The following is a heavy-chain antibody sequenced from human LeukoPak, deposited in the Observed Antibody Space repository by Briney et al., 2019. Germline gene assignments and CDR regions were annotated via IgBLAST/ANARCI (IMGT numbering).Heavy chain of an antibody. J-gene: IGHJ4*02. Sequence: GGSLRLSCAASGFTFIKYSMSWVRQAPGKGLEWAATIKQDGSEKYYVDSVKGRFTISRDNAKNSLYLQMNSLRAEDTAVYYCARDRNTDFWSGYYTNYCDYWGQGTLVTVSS. CDR3: ARDRNTDFWSGYYTNYCDY. V-gene: IGHV3-7*01. D-gene: IGHD3-3*01. CDR2: IKQDGSEK. CDR1: GFTFIKYS.